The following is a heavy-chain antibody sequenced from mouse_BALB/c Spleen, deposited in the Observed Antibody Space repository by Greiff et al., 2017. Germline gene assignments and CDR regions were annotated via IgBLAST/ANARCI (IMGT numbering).Heavy chain of an antibody. Sequence: EVQLQQSGPELVKPGASVKISCKASGYSFTGYYMHWVKQSHVKSLEWIGRINPYNGATSYNQNFKDKASLTVDKSSSTAYMELHSLTSEDSAVYYCATYRSGAMDYWGQGTSVTVSS. CDR3: ATYRSGAMDY. CDR1: GYSFTGYY. V-gene: IGHV1-26*01. CDR2: INPYNGAT. J-gene: IGHJ4*01. D-gene: IGHD2-14*01.